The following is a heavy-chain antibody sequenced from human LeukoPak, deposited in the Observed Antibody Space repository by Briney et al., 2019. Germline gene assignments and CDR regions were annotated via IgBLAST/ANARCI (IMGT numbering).Heavy chain of an antibody. CDR2: IYYSGIT. V-gene: IGHV4-59*08. J-gene: IGHJ3*02. CDR1: GGSISSYS. D-gene: IGHD4-17*01. CDR3: ARRLRKTFDAFDI. Sequence: PSETLSLTCTVSGGSISSYSWSWIRQPPGKGLEWIGYIYYSGITNYNPSLKSRVTISVDTSKNQFSLKLGSVTAADTAVYYCARRLRKTFDAFDIWGQGTMVTVSS.